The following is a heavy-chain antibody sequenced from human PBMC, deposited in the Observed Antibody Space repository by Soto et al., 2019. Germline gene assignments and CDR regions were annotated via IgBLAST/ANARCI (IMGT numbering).Heavy chain of an antibody. D-gene: IGHD3-16*01. CDR2: TYYMCKWYK. J-gene: IGHJ4*02. Sequence: SQTLSVTCAISGHSFTGKIAAWNWIRQSPSRGLEWLGRTYYMCKWYKDYAVSVKSRITVTPDTSKNQYSLHLNSVTPEDTAVYYCAIEFPYYESSDSYFDYCGQGALVTVSS. CDR3: AIEFPYYESSDSYFDY. V-gene: IGHV6-1*01. CDR1: GHSFTGKIAA.